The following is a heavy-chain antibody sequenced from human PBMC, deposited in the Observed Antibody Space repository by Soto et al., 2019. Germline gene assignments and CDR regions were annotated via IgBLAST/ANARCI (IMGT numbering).Heavy chain of an antibody. V-gene: IGHV4-34*01. CDR1: GGPFSGYY. D-gene: IGHD2-15*01. CDR3: ARDRQRGYCTGDRCYSYFDY. J-gene: IGHJ4*02. Sequence: QVQLQQWGAGLLKPSETLSLTCAIYGGPFSGYYWNWIRQPPGKGLEWIGEINHGGYTNYNPSLNSRVTMSVDTSMNQFSLKLTSVTAADTAVYYCARDRQRGYCTGDRCYSYFDYWGQGTQVIVSS. CDR2: INHGGYT.